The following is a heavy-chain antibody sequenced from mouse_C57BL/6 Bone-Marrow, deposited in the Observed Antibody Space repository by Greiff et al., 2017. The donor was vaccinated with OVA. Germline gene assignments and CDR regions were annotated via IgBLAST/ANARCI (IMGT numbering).Heavy chain of an antibody. D-gene: IGHD2-2*01. CDR3: ARKLWLREDY. J-gene: IGHJ4*01. CDR1: GFTFSSYG. Sequence: EVQLVESGGDLVKPGGSLKLSCAASGFTFSSYGMSWVRQTPDKRLEWVATISSGGSYTYYPDSVKGRFTISRDNAKNTLYLQMSSLKSEDTAMYYCARKLWLREDYWGQGTSVTVSS. CDR2: ISSGGSYT. V-gene: IGHV5-6*01.